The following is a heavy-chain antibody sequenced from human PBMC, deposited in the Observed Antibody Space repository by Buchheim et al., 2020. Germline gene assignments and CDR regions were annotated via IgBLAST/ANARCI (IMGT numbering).Heavy chain of an antibody. V-gene: IGHV4-59*01. CDR3: ARGESRYYDFWSGPGGIDY. J-gene: IGHJ4*02. CDR1: GGSISSYY. D-gene: IGHD3-3*01. Sequence: QVQLQESGPGLVKPSETLSLTCTVSGGSISSYYWSWIRQPPGKGLEWIGYIYYSGSINYNPSLKSRVTISVDTSKNQFSLKLSSVTAADTAVYYCARGESRYYDFWSGPGGIDYWGQGTL. CDR2: IYYSGSI.